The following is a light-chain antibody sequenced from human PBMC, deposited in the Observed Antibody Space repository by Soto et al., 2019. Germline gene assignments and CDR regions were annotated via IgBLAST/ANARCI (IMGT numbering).Light chain of an antibody. Sequence: QSALTQPPSASGSPGQSVTISCTGTSSDVGGYNYVSWYQQHPGKAPKLMIYEVSERPSGVPDRFSGSKSSNTASLTVSGLQAEDEADYYCSSYAGSNNFVFGTGTKGTGL. CDR2: EVS. V-gene: IGLV2-8*01. CDR1: SSDVGGYNY. J-gene: IGLJ1*01. CDR3: SSYAGSNNFV.